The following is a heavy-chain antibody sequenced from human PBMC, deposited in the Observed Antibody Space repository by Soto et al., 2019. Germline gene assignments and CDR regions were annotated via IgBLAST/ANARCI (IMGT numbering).Heavy chain of an antibody. Sequence: GGSLRLSCAASGFTFDDYAMHWVRQAPGKGLEWVSGISWNSGSIGYADSVKGQFTISRDNAKNSLYLQMNSLGAEDTALYYCAKDSGYDLAGYFDYWGQGTLVTVS. J-gene: IGHJ4*02. D-gene: IGHD5-12*01. V-gene: IGHV3-9*01. CDR3: AKDSGYDLAGYFDY. CDR1: GFTFDDYA. CDR2: ISWNSGSI.